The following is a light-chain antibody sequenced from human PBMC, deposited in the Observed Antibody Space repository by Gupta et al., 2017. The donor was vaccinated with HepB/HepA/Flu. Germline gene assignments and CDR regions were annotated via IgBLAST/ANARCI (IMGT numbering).Light chain of an antibody. CDR2: TAS. V-gene: IGKV1-27*01. CDR3: QKYDGAPYT. CDR1: QDINNY. J-gene: IGKJ2*01. Sequence: DIQMTHSPSSLSASVGDRVTITCRASQDINNYLAWYQQKPGRVPKLLIYTASTLHSGVPSRFSGSGSGTDFTLTINSLQPEDVATYYCQKYDGAPYTFGQGTKLEIK.